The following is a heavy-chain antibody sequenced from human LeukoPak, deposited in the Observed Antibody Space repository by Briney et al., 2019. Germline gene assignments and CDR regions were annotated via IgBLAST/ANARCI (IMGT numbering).Heavy chain of an antibody. D-gene: IGHD6-19*01. Sequence: GALRLPWCGPGIPFQNRLVSRVRPGSGKGLELGGPFKRKNGGGTTDYAAPVKGRFTISRDDSKNTLYLQMNGLKTEDTAVYYCTTDASYSSGWYQSYYFDYWGQGTLVTVSS. V-gene: IGHV3-15*01. CDR1: IPFQNRL. CDR2: FKRKNGGGTT. CDR3: TTDASYSSGWYQSYYFDY. J-gene: IGHJ4*02.